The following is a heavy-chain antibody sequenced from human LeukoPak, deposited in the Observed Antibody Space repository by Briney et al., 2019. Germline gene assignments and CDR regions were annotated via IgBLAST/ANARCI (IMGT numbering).Heavy chain of an antibody. D-gene: IGHD4-17*01. V-gene: IGHV3-74*01. CDR1: GFTFNKYW. Sequence: GGSLRLSCAASGFTFNKYWMHWVRQAPGKGLVWVSRIKCDESSTTYADSVKGRFTISRDNAKNTMHLQMNSLRVEDTAVYYCAREDYDDDGWYFDLWGRGTLVTVSS. CDR2: IKCDESST. CDR3: AREDYDDDGWYFDL. J-gene: IGHJ2*01.